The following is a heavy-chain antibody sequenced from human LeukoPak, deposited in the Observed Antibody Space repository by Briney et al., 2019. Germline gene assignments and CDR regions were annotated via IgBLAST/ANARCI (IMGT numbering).Heavy chain of an antibody. CDR2: ISAYNGNT. J-gene: IGHJ5*02. CDR3: ARDQEIAARPHNWFDP. D-gene: IGHD6-6*01. CDR1: GYTFTSSG. Sequence: ASVKVSCKASGYTFTSSGISWVRQAPGQGLEWMGWISAYNGNTNYAQKLQGRVTMTTDTSTSTAYMVLRSLRSDDTAVYYCARDQEIAARPHNWFDPWGQGTLVTVSS. V-gene: IGHV1-18*01.